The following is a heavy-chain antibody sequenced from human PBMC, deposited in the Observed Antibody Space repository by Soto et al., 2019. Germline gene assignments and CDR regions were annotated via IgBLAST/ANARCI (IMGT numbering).Heavy chain of an antibody. CDR2: ISSSSSTI. V-gene: IGHV3-48*01. J-gene: IGHJ3*02. Sequence: GRSLRLSCAASGFTCSSYWMHWVRQAPGKGLEWVSYISSSSSTIYYADSVKGRFTISRDNAKNSLYLQMNSLRAEDTAVYYCARDAYYDILTGYYLPSSNAFDIWGQGTMVTVSS. CDR1: GFTCSSYW. CDR3: ARDAYYDILTGYYLPSSNAFDI. D-gene: IGHD3-9*01.